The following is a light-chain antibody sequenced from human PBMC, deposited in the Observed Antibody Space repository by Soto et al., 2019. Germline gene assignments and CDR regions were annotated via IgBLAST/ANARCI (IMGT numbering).Light chain of an antibody. J-gene: IGLJ1*01. V-gene: IGLV2-14*01. Sequence: QSVLTQPASVSGSPGQSITISCTGTSSDVGGYKFVSWYQQHPGKAPKFIIYDVSIRPSGVSNRFSGSKSGNTASLTISGLQAEDEADYYCSSYTSGSHYVFVTGTKVTVL. CDR1: SSDVGGYKF. CDR3: SSYTSGSHYV. CDR2: DVS.